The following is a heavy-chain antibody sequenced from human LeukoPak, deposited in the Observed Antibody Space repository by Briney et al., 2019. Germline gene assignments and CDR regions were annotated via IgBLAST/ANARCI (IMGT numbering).Heavy chain of an antibody. Sequence: ASETLSLTCTVSGGSISSYYWSWIRQPAGKGLEWIGRIYTSGSTNYNPSLKSRVTMSVDTSKNQFSLKLSSLTAADTAVYYCAREGYYGSGSYYNFDYWGQGTLVTVSS. J-gene: IGHJ4*02. D-gene: IGHD3-10*01. V-gene: IGHV4-4*07. CDR3: AREGYYGSGSYYNFDY. CDR2: IYTSGST. CDR1: GGSISSYY.